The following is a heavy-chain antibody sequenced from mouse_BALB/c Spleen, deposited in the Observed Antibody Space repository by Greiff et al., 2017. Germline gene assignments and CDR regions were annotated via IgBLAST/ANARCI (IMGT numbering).Heavy chain of an antibody. J-gene: IGHJ4*01. D-gene: IGHD1-1*01. CDR1: GFNIKDYY. CDR3: ARSVYGSSYSYAMDY. V-gene: IGHV14-1*02. Sequence: VQLQQSGAELVRPGALVKLSCKASGFNIKDYYMHWVKQRPEQGLEWIGWIDPENGNTIYDPKFQGKASITADTSSNTAYLQLSILTSEDTAVYYCARSVYGSSYSYAMDYWGQGTSVTVSS. CDR2: IDPENGNT.